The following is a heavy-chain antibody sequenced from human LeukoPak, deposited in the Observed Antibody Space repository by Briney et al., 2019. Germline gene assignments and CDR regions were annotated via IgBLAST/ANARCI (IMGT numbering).Heavy chain of an antibody. J-gene: IGHJ4*02. CDR1: GGSISSYY. CDR3: ARARLAVAGTIFDY. CDR2: IYYSGST. D-gene: IGHD6-19*01. Sequence: SETLSLTCTVSGGSISSYYWSWIRQPPGKGLEWIGYIYYSGSTNYNPSLKSRVTISVDTSKNQFSLKLSSVTAADTAVYYCARARLAVAGTIFDYWGQGTLVTVSS. V-gene: IGHV4-59*12.